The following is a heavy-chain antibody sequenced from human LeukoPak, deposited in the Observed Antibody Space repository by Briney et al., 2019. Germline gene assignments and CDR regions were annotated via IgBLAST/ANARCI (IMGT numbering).Heavy chain of an antibody. CDR3: ARDIVVVPAASPIHWFDP. D-gene: IGHD2-2*01. J-gene: IGHJ5*02. Sequence: SETLSLTCTVSGGSITSGDYYWSWMRQPPGKGLEWIGYIYYSGSTYYNPSLKSRVTISVDTSKNQFSLKLSSVTAADTAVYYCARDIVVVPAASPIHWFDPWGQGTLVTVSS. CDR2: IYYSGST. CDR1: GGSITSGDYY. V-gene: IGHV4-30-4*01.